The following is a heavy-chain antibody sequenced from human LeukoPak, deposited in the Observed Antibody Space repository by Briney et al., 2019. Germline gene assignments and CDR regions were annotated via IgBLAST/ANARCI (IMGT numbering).Heavy chain of an antibody. CDR2: IYHSGST. CDR1: GGSISSSGYS. Sequence: SETLSLTCAVSGGSISSSGYSWSWIRQPPGKGLEWIGYIYHSGSTYYNPSLKSRVTISVDRSKNQFSLQLNSVTPEDTAVYYCARAQVNYYYGMDVWGQGTTVTVSS. J-gene: IGHJ6*02. CDR3: ARAQVNYYYGMDV. V-gene: IGHV4-30-2*01. D-gene: IGHD3-22*01.